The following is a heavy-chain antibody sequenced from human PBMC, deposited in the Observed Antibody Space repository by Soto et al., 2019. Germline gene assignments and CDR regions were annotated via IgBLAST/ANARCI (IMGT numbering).Heavy chain of an antibody. CDR1: GFTFTTYG. V-gene: IGHV3-30*18. CDR3: AKDYAEYGMDV. D-gene: IGHD3-16*01. CDR2: ISYDGSQK. J-gene: IGHJ6*02. Sequence: GGSLRLSCAASGFTFTTYGMHWVRQAPGKGLEWVAIISYDGSQKYYADSVKGRFTISRDNSKNTLYLQMNSLRAEDTAVYYCAKDYAEYGMDVWGQGTKVTVSS.